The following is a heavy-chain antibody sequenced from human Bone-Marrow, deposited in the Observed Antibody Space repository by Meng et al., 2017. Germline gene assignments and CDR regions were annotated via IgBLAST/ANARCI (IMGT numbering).Heavy chain of an antibody. V-gene: IGHV4-34*01. CDR1: GGSFSDYY. D-gene: IGHD4-11*01. J-gene: IGHJ4*02. CDR3: ARGPTTMAHDFDY. Sequence: QVQHRQWGAGQLRASETLSLTCVVSGGSFSDYYWSWIRQPPGKGLEWIGEINHSGSTNYNPSLESRATISVDTSQNNLSLKLSSVTAADSAVYYCARGPTTMAHDFDYWGQGTLVTVSS. CDR2: INHSGST.